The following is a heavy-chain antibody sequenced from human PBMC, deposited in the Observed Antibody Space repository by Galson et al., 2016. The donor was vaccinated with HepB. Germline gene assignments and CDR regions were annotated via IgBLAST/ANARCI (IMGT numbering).Heavy chain of an antibody. J-gene: IGHJ3*01. Sequence: SLRLSCAASGFTFNTYNMNWVRQTPGKGLELVSSITSSSSYIYYTDSVKGRFTISRDNAKNSLYLQMNSLRAEDTAIYYCAKDRGDYIWGTYRYTFDAFVVWGQGTMVAVSS. CDR3: AKDRGDYIWGTYRYTFDAFVV. CDR1: GFTFNTYN. CDR2: ITSSSSYI. D-gene: IGHD3-16*02. V-gene: IGHV3-21*01.